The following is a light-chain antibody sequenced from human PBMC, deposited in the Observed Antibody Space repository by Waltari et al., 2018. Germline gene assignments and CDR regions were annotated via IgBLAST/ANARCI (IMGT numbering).Light chain of an antibody. CDR2: SAS. V-gene: IGKV1-12*01. J-gene: IGKJ1*01. Sequence: DIQMTQSPSSVSASVGDRVTITCRASQAISSWLAWYPQKPGKAPKLLIYSASSLQSGVPSRFSGSGFGTDFTLTISSLQPEDFATYFCQQFDTFPLTFGQGTNVEIK. CDR3: QQFDTFPLT. CDR1: QAISSW.